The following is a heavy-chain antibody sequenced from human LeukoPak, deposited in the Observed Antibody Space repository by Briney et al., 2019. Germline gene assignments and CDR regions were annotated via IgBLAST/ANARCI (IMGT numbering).Heavy chain of an antibody. J-gene: IGHJ4*02. CDR2: ISGSGGST. V-gene: IGHV3-23*01. CDR1: GFTFSSYA. Sequence: PGGSLRLSCAASGFTFSSYAMSWVRQAPGKGLEWVSAISGSGGSTYYADSVKGRFTISRDNSKNTLYLQMNSLRAEDTAVYYCAKVGSMVRGVIPPVHYFDYWGQGTLVTVSS. CDR3: AKVGSMVRGVIPPVHYFDY. D-gene: IGHD3-10*01.